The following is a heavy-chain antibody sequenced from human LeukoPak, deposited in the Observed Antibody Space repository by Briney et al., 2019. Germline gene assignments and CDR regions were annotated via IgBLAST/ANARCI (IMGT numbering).Heavy chain of an antibody. D-gene: IGHD5-24*01. J-gene: IGHJ5*02. CDR1: GYSFTSEW. CDR3: ARHRDQNWFDP. CDR2: IYPGDSDT. Sequence: GEPLKISCKGSGYSFTSEWIGWVRQMPGKGLEWVGIIYPGDSDTTYSPSFQGQVTISVDKSISTAYLQWSSLKVSDTAIYYCARHRDQNWFDPWGQGTLVTVSS. V-gene: IGHV5-51*01.